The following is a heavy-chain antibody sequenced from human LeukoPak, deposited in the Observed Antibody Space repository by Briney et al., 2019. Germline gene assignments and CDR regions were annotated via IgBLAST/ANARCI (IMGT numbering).Heavy chain of an antibody. V-gene: IGHV5-51*01. J-gene: IGHJ4*02. CDR3: ARRRLRGDGLFDY. Sequence: RGESLKISCKGSGYSFSTYWIGWVRQMPGKGLEWMGIIYPGDSDTRYSPSFQGQVTISADKSISTAYLQWSSLKASDTAMYYCARRRLRGDGLFDYWGQGTLVTVSS. CDR2: IYPGDSDT. D-gene: IGHD3-10*01. CDR1: GYSFSTYW.